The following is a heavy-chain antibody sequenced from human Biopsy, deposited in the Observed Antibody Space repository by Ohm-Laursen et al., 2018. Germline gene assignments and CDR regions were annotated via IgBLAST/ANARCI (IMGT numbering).Heavy chain of an antibody. Sequence: SQTLSLTCTVSGGSIGSFFWSWIRQPPGKGLGWIGYIYYSGSTNYNLSLRSRVTISVDRSKNQFSLELSSVTAADTAVYYCARVGAGAPSIDYFDYWGQGALVTISS. CDR2: IYYSGST. CDR1: GGSIGSFF. V-gene: IGHV4-59*01. CDR3: ARVGAGAPSIDYFDY. J-gene: IGHJ4*02. D-gene: IGHD3-3*01.